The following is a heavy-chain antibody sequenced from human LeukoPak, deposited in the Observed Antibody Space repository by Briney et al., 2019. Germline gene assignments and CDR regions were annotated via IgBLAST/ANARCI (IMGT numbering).Heavy chain of an antibody. CDR1: GFTFDDYA. Sequence: PGGSLRLSCAASGFTFDDYAMHWVWQAPGKGLEWVSGISWNSGSIGYADSVKGRFTISRDNAKNSLYLQMNSLRAEDTALYYCAKAVASGYYYYGMDVWGQGTTVSVSS. D-gene: IGHD6-19*01. J-gene: IGHJ6*02. CDR3: AKAVASGYYYYGMDV. V-gene: IGHV3-9*01. CDR2: ISWNSGSI.